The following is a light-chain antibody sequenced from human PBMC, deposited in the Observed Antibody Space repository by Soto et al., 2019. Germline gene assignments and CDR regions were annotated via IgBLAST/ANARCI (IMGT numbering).Light chain of an antibody. CDR1: QSVSSRS. CDR2: GAS. CDR3: QQYDSSPRT. J-gene: IGKJ1*01. V-gene: IGKV3-20*01. Sequence: EIVLTHSPGTLSLSPGERATLSCRASQSVSSRSLAWYQQKPGQAPRLLISGASSRAADIPDRFSGSGSGTDFTLTINRLEPEDFAVYYCQQYDSSPRTFGQGTKVDIK.